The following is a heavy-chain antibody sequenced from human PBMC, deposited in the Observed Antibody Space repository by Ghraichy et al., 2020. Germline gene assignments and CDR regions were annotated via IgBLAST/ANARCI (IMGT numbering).Heavy chain of an antibody. CDR3: ARVKGGGNYFVSWFDS. CDR1: GASISSGGFY. D-gene: IGHD1-26*01. J-gene: IGHJ5*01. V-gene: IGHV4-31*03. CDR2: IYYLGTT. Sequence: SETLSLTCIVSGASISSGGFYWSWIRQHPGKGLEWIGYIYYLGTTYYNPSLKRRINISVDTSNNQFSLRLNSVTAADTAVYYCARVKGGGNYFVSWFDSWDQGTLVTVSS.